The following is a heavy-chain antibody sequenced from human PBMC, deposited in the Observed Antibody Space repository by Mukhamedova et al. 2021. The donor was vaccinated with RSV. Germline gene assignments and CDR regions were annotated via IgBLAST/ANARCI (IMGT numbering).Heavy chain of an antibody. CDR2: ISYDGSNK. D-gene: IGHD1-26*01. CDR3: ARGRSYSGSPDAFDI. J-gene: IGHJ3*02. V-gene: IGHV3-30*04. Sequence: HWVRQAPGKGLEWVAVISYDGSNKYYADSVKGRFTISRDNSKNTLYLQMNSLRAEDTAVYYCARGRSYSGSPDAFDIWGQGTMVTV.